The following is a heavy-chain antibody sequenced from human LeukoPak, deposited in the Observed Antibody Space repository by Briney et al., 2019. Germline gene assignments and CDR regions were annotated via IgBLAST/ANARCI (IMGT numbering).Heavy chain of an antibody. V-gene: IGHV3-74*01. Sequence: GGSLRLSCAASGFTFSSNWMHWVRQAPGKGLVWVSRINGDGGSTSYADSLKGRFTISRDNAKNTLYLQMNSLRAEDTAVYYCVRIRYDSSVRYFDNWGQGTLVTVSS. CDR1: GFTFSSNW. CDR2: INGDGGST. J-gene: IGHJ4*02. CDR3: VRIRYDSSVRYFDN. D-gene: IGHD3-22*01.